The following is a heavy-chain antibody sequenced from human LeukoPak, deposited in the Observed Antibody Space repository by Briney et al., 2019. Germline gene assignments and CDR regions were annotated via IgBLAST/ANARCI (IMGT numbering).Heavy chain of an antibody. CDR1: GFTFNNYW. J-gene: IGHJ4*02. Sequence: GGSLRLYCAASGFTFNNYWMTWVRRAPGKELEWVASIKFDGSEKYYVDSVKGRFTISRDNAKNSLYLQMNSLRAEDTALYYCARDHTDPGLFFDYWGQGTLVTVSS. CDR3: ARDHTDPGLFFDY. D-gene: IGHD2-21*01. CDR2: IKFDGSEK. V-gene: IGHV3-7*01.